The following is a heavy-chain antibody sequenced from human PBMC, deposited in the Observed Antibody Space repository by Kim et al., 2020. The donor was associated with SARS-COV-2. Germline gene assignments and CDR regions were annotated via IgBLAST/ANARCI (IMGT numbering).Heavy chain of an antibody. CDR3: ARARITMIVVVIRGGHYFDY. V-gene: IGHV4-39*01. Sequence: SETLSLTCTVSGGSISSSSYYWGWIRQPPGKGLEWIGSIYYSGSTYYNPSLKSRVTISVDTSKNQFSLKLSSVTAADTSVYYCARARITMIVVVIRGGHYFDYWGQGTLVTVSS. CDR2: IYYSGST. CDR1: GGSISSSSYY. J-gene: IGHJ4*02. D-gene: IGHD3-22*01.